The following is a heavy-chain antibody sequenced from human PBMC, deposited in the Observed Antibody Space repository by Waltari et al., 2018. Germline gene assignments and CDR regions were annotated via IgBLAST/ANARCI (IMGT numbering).Heavy chain of an antibody. CDR3: AREGYYGDYIDY. Sequence: QVHLVQSGAEVKKPGASVKVSCKASGYTFTSYTISWVRQAPGQGLEWMGWNTAYEGNTKYALKIQGRVTMTTASTTSTAYRQLRSLISYDTAVYYCAREGYYGDYIDYWGQGTLVTVSS. V-gene: IGHV1-18*01. J-gene: IGHJ4*02. CDR1: GYTFTSYT. CDR2: NTAYEGNT. D-gene: IGHD4-17*01.